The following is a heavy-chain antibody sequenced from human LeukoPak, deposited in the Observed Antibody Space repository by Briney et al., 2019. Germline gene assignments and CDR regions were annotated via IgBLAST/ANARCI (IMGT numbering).Heavy chain of an antibody. CDR1: GYTFTGYY. J-gene: IGHJ4*02. Sequence: GASVKVSCKASGYTFTGYYLHWVRQAPGQGLEWMGWINPNSGGTNYAQKFEGRVTITRDVSISTAYMELSRLKSDDTAVYYCARALGPDYWGQGTLATVSS. V-gene: IGHV1-2*02. CDR2: INPNSGGT. CDR3: ARALGPDY.